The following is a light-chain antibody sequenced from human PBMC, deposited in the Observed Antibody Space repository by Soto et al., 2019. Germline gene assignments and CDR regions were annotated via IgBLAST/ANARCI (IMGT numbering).Light chain of an antibody. CDR2: GAI. Sequence: EIEMTQSAVTLSVSAGDRATLSCRASQSIGSSLAWYQQKRGQGPRLLIYGAITRATCVPARFSGSGSATEFTLTISSLQSEDFAVYYCQQYNQWPYTFGQGTKLEIK. CDR3: QQYNQWPYT. CDR1: QSIGSS. J-gene: IGKJ2*01. V-gene: IGKV3-15*01.